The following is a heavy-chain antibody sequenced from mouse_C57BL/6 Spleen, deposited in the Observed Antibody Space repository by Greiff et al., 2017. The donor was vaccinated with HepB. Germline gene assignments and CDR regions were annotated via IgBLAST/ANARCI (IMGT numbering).Heavy chain of an antibody. D-gene: IGHD4-1*02. CDR3: ARSPQLGRWYFDV. CDR1: GYTFTSYW. CDR2: IDPSDSYT. V-gene: IGHV1-50*01. J-gene: IGHJ1*03. Sequence: QVQLQQPGAELVKPGASVKLSCKASGYTFTSYWMQWVKQRPGQGLEWIGEIDPSDSYTNYNQKFKGKATLTVDTSSSTAYMQLSSLTSEDSAVYYCARSPQLGRWYFDVWGTGTTVTVSS.